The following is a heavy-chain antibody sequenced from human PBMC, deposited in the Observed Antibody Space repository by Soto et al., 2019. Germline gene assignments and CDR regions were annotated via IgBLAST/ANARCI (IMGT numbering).Heavy chain of an antibody. CDR1: GYTVTSYA. CDR2: INAGNGNT. CDR3: ARGEVLRFLEWLSPDYYYGMDV. Sequence: ASVKVSCKASGYTVTSYAMHWVRQAPGQRLEWMGWINAGNGNTKYSQKFQGRVTITRDTSASTAYMELSSLRSEDTAVYYCARGEVLRFLEWLSPDYYYGMDVWGQGTTVTVSS. D-gene: IGHD3-3*01. V-gene: IGHV1-3*01. J-gene: IGHJ6*02.